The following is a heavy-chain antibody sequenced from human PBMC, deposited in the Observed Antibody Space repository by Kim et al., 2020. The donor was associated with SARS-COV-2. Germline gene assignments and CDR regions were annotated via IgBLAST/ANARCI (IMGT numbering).Heavy chain of an antibody. Sequence: SVKVSCTASGGTFSSHAMSWVRQTPGQGLEWMGGIIPMFGTTKYAQKFQGRVPISADESTRTAYMELSGLRFEDTAVYYCAKVEDNFYDNGDSLFERWGQGTLVAVSS. CDR1: GGTFSSHA. V-gene: IGHV1-69*13. D-gene: IGHD3-22*01. J-gene: IGHJ1*01. CDR3: AKVEDNFYDNGDSLFER. CDR2: IIPMFGTT.